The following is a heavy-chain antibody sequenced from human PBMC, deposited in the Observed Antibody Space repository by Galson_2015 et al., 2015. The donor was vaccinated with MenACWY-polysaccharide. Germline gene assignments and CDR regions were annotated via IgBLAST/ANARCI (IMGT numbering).Heavy chain of an antibody. Sequence: SLRLSCAASGFTFSGYWMSWVRQAPGKGLEWVANIKQDGSEKYYVDSVKGRFTISRDNAKNSLYLQMNSLRAEDTAVYYCARGDGYNSVDWGQGTLVTVSS. CDR2: IKQDGSEK. CDR1: GFTFSGYW. V-gene: IGHV3-7*01. CDR3: ARGDGYNSVD. D-gene: IGHD5-24*01. J-gene: IGHJ4*02.